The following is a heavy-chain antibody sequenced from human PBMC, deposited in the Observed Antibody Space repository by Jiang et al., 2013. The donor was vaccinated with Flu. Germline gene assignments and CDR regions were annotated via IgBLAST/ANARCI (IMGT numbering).Heavy chain of an antibody. CDR2: IDWDDDK. J-gene: IGHJ4*02. CDR1: GFSLSTGAMC. V-gene: IGHV2-70*11. D-gene: IGHD1-26*01. CDR3: ARTPSLSGSYPFDY. Sequence: TQTLTLTCTFSGFSLSTGAMCVSWIRQPPGKALEWLARIDWDDDKYYSTSLKTRLTISKDTSKNQVVLTMTNMDPADTATYYCARTPSLSGSYPFDYWGQGTLVTVSS.